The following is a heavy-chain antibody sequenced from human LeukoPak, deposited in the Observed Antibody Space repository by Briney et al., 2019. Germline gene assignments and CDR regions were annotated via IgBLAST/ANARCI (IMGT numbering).Heavy chain of an antibody. V-gene: IGHV3-23*01. J-gene: IGHJ1*01. CDR3: AHATGYDYVWGSYRYDYFQH. CDR2: ISGSGGST. Sequence: GGSLRLSCAASGFTFSSYAMSWVRQAPGKGLEWVSAISGSGGSTYYADSVKGRSTISRDNSKNTLYLQMNSLRAEDTAVYYCAHATGYDYVWGSYRYDYFQHWGQGTLVTVSS. CDR1: GFTFSSYA. D-gene: IGHD3-16*02.